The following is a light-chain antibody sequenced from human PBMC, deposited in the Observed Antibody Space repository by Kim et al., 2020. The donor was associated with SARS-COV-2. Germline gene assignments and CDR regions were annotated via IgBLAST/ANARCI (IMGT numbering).Light chain of an antibody. J-gene: IGLJ2*01. CDR3: ASGDSTLDGVI. CDR1: NSNIGRRT. CDR2: DDN. V-gene: IGLV1-44*01. Sequence: QSVLTQPPSASATPGQRVTISCSGSNSNIGRRTVNWYQQFPGTAPKLLIYDDNSRPSGVPDRFSASKSGTSASLAISGLQSEDEGDYYCASGDSTLDGVIFGGGTQLTVL.